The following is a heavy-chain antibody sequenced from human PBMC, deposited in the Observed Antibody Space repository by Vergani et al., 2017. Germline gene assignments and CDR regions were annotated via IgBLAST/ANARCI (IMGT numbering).Heavy chain of an antibody. CDR1: GFTVSSNY. CDR3: ARGWGFTDN. J-gene: IGHJ4*02. Sequence: EVQLVESGGGLVQPGGSLRLSCAASGFTVSSNYMSWVRQAPGKGLEWVSAISGSGGSTYYADSVKGRFTISRDNSKNTLYLQMNSLRAEGTAVYYCARGWGFTDNWGQGTLVTVSS. D-gene: IGHD3-16*01. V-gene: IGHV3-23*04. CDR2: ISGSGGST.